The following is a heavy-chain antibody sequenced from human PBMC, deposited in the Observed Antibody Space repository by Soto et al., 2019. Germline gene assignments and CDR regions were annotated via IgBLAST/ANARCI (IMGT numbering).Heavy chain of an antibody. CDR3: AHTANYYENFHLAY. CDR2: IYWDDDK. D-gene: IGHD3-22*01. V-gene: IGHV2-5*02. Sequence: QITLKESGPTLVKPTQTLTLTCTFSGFSLTTRGVGVGWIRQPPGKALEWLALIYWDDDKRSRPSLRSRLTITKDTSKNQVVLTMTDMDPVDTATNCWAHTANYYENFHLAYWGQGMLVTVSS. CDR1: GFSLTTRGVG. J-gene: IGHJ4*02.